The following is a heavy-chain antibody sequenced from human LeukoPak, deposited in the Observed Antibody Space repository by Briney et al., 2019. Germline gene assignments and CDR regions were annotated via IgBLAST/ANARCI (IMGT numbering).Heavy chain of an antibody. Sequence: GGSLRLSCAASGFILSDHYIDWVRQAPGKGLEWVGRTRNKANSYTTEYAASVKGRFTTSRDDPKNLLYLQMNSLKSGDTAVYYCGRSGRYRPSDLWGQGTLVTVSS. D-gene: IGHD1-26*01. CDR2: TRNKANSYTT. CDR1: GFILSDHY. CDR3: GRSGRYRPSDL. V-gene: IGHV3-72*01. J-gene: IGHJ5*02.